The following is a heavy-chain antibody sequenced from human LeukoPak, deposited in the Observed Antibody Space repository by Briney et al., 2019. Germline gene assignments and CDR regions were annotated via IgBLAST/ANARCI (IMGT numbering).Heavy chain of an antibody. J-gene: IGHJ5*02. V-gene: IGHV1-2*02. CDR3: ARGLRAIYVVPAAYNWFDP. D-gene: IGHD2-2*01. CDR1: GYTFTSYY. Sequence: ASVKASCKASGYTFTSYYMHWVRQAPGQGLEWMGWINPNSGGTNYAQKFQGRVTMTRDTSISTAYMELSRLRSDDTAVYYCARGLRAIYVVPAAYNWFDPWGQGTLVTVSS. CDR2: INPNSGGT.